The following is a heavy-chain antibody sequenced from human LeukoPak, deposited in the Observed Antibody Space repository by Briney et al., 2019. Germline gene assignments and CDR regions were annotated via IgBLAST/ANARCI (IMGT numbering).Heavy chain of an antibody. CDR3: ARDGGGGLRFSY. CDR2: ISSSSSYI. D-gene: IGHD5-12*01. CDR1: GFTFSSYS. V-gene: IGHV3-21*01. J-gene: IGHJ4*02. Sequence: GGSLRLSCAASGFTFSSYSMNWVRQAPGKGLEWASSISSSSSYIYYADSVKGRFTISRDNAKNSLYLQMNSLRAEDTAVYYCARDGGGGLRFSYWGQGTLVTVSS.